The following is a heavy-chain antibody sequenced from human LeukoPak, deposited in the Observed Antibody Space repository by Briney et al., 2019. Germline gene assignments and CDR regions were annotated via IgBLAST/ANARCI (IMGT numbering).Heavy chain of an antibody. Sequence: ASVKVSCKASGGTFSSYAISWVRQAPGQGLEWMGGIIPIFGTANYAQKFQGRVTITADESTSTAYMELSGLRSEDTAMYYCARGENDEYGDYQFDYWGQGTLVTVSS. CDR3: ARGENDEYGDYQFDY. CDR1: GGTFSSYA. V-gene: IGHV1-69*13. J-gene: IGHJ4*02. D-gene: IGHD4-17*01. CDR2: IIPIFGTA.